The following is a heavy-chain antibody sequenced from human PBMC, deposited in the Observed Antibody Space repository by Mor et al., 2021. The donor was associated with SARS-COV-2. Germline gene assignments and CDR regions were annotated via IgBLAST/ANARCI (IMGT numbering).Heavy chain of an antibody. CDR3: ARQGDYYDSSGYYVYYFDY. CDR2: GST. V-gene: IGHV4-39*01. Sequence: GSTYYNPSLKSRVTISVDTSKNQFSLKLSSVTAADTAVYYCARQGDYYDSSGYYVYYFDYWGQGTLVTVSS. J-gene: IGHJ4*02. D-gene: IGHD3-22*01.